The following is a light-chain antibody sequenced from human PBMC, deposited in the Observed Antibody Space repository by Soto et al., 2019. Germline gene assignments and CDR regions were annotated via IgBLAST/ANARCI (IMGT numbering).Light chain of an antibody. J-gene: IGKJ1*01. CDR2: GAS. CDR3: QYYGSSPWT. CDR1: QSVTSSY. V-gene: IGKV3-20*01. Sequence: EIVLTQSPGTLSLSPGERATLSCRASQSVTSSYLAWYQQKPGQAPRLLIYGASSRATGIPDRFSGSGSGTDFTLTINRLEPEDFAIYYCQYYGSSPWTFGQGTNVEIK.